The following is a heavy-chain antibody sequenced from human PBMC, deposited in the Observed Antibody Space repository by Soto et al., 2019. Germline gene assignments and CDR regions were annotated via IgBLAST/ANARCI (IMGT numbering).Heavy chain of an antibody. D-gene: IGHD3-9*01. J-gene: IGHJ6*02. V-gene: IGHV3-23*01. Sequence: LRLSCAASGFNFSNYAMNWVRQAPGKGLEWVSGISGSGGSRYYADSVKGRFTISRDSSKNTLYLQMNSLRAEVTAVYYCAKRRSFHCGAMDVWGQGTTVTVSPGKRSAASVKVSCKASGYTFTGYYYYYGMDVWGQGTTVTVSS. CDR2: ISGSGGSR. CDR1: GFNFSNYA. CDR3: AKRRSFHCGAMDVWGQGTTVTVSPGKRSAASVKVSCKASGYTFTGYYYYYGMDV.